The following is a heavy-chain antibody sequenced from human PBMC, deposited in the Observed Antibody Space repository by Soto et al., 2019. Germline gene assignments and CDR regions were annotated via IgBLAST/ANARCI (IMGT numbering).Heavy chain of an antibody. D-gene: IGHD4-17*01. Sequence: SETLSLTCTVSGGSIRDYFWTWIRQPPGKGLEWIGYIYYSGRTNYHPSLKSRVSISVDTSKNHFSLQLRPVTAADTAVYYCARVGGDDFGDSGGFDYWGQGTLVTVSS. V-gene: IGHV4-59*01. CDR1: GGSIRDYF. CDR2: IYYSGRT. CDR3: ARVGGDDFGDSGGFDY. J-gene: IGHJ4*02.